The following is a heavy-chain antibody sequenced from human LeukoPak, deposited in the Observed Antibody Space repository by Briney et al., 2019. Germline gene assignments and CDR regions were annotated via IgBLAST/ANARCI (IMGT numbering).Heavy chain of an antibody. CDR2: INHSGST. V-gene: IGHV4-34*01. Sequence: SETLSLTCAVYGGSFSGYYWSWIRQPPGKGLEWIGEINHSGSTNYNPSLKSRVTISVDTSKNQFSLKLSSVTAADTAVYYCARGPPPRFLEWLLCRNWFDPWGQGTLVTVSS. D-gene: IGHD3-3*01. CDR1: GGSFSGYY. CDR3: ARGPPPRFLEWLLCRNWFDP. J-gene: IGHJ5*02.